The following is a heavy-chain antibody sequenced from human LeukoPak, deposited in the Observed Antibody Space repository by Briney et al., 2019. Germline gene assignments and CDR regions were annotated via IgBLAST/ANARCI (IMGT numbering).Heavy chain of an antibody. CDR3: AKDSKIVGATFRSYHYMDV. D-gene: IGHD1-26*01. CDR1: GYTFTSYG. J-gene: IGHJ6*03. V-gene: IGHV1-18*01. Sequence: ASVKVSCKASGYTFTSYGISWVRQAPGQGLEWMGWISAYNGNTNYAQKLQGRVTMTRDMSTTTVYMELSSLRSEDTAVYYCAKDSKIVGATFRSYHYMDVWGKGTAVTVSS. CDR2: ISAYNGNT.